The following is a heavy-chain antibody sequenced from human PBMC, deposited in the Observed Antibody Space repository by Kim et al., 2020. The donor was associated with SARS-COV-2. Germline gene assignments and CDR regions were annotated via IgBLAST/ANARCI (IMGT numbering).Heavy chain of an antibody. D-gene: IGHD4-17*01. CDR1: GYTFTSYY. CDR2: INPSGGST. J-gene: IGHJ4*02. V-gene: IGHV1-46*01. CDR3: ARELHPFYGDYEGGWGY. Sequence: ASVKVSCKASGYTFTSYYMHWVRQAPGQGLEWMGIINPSGGSTSYAQKFQGRVTMTRDTSTSTVYMELSSLRSEDTAVYYCARELHPFYGDYEGGWGYWGQGTLVTVSS.